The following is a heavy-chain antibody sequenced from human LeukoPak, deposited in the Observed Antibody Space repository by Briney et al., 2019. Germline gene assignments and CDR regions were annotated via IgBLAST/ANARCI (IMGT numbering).Heavy chain of an antibody. Sequence: GRSLRLSCAASGFTFSSYAMHWVRQAPGKGLEWVAVISYDGSNKYYADSVKGRFTISRDNSKNTLYLQMNSLRAEDTAVYYCARGGGNYVLDYWGQGTLVTVSS. CDR2: ISYDGSNK. D-gene: IGHD4-23*01. J-gene: IGHJ4*02. CDR1: GFTFSSYA. V-gene: IGHV3-30*01. CDR3: ARGGGNYVLDY.